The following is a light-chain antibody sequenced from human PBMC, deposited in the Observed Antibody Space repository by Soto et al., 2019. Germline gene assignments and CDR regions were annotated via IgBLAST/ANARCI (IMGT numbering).Light chain of an antibody. CDR2: NSY. CDR1: SSNIGSKT. CDR3: AAWDASLNGYV. V-gene: IGLV1-44*01. J-gene: IGLJ1*01. Sequence: QLVLTQPPSASGTPGQRVTISCSGSSSNIGSKTVNWYQQLPGTVPKLLIYNSYQRPSGVPDRFSGSKSGTSASLAISGLQSEDEADYYCAAWDASLNGYVFGAGTKLTGL.